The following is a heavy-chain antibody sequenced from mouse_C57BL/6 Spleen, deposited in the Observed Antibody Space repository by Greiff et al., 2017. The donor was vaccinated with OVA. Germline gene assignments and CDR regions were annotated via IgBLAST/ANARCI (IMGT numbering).Heavy chain of an antibody. Sequence: EVQLQESGGGLVQPGGSMKLSCVASGFTFSNYWMNWVRQSPEKGLEWVAQIRLKSDNYATHYAESVKGRFTISRDDSKSSVYLQMNNLRAEDTGIYYCTARLLYYAMDYWGQGTSVTVSS. CDR3: TARLLYYAMDY. V-gene: IGHV6-3*01. J-gene: IGHJ4*01. CDR1: GFTFSNYW. D-gene: IGHD1-1*01. CDR2: IRLKSDNYAT.